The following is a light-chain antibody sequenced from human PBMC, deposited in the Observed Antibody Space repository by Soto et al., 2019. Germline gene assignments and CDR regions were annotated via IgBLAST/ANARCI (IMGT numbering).Light chain of an antibody. CDR2: DAS. CDR3: QQRSNWPPVT. Sequence: EIVLTQSPATLSLSPGERATLSCRASQSVSSYLAWYQQKPGQAPRLLIYDASNRATGIPARFSGSGSGTDFDLTISSLEPEDFALYYCQQRSNWPPVTFGQGTRLEIK. CDR1: QSVSSY. V-gene: IGKV3-11*01. J-gene: IGKJ5*01.